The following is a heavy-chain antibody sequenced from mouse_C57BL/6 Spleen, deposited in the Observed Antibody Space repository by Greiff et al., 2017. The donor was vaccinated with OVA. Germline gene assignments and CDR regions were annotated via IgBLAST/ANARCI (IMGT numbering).Heavy chain of an antibody. V-gene: IGHV1-53*01. D-gene: IGHD1-1*01. CDR2: INPSNGGT. CDR3: AREGYYYGRRNWYFDV. J-gene: IGHJ1*03. CDR1: GYTFTSYW. Sequence: QVQLQQPGTELVKPGASVKLSCKASGYTFTSYWMHWVTQRPGQGLAWIGNINPSNGGTNYNEKFKSKATLTVDKSSSTAYMQLSSRTSEDSAVYYCAREGYYYGRRNWYFDVWGTGTTVTVSS.